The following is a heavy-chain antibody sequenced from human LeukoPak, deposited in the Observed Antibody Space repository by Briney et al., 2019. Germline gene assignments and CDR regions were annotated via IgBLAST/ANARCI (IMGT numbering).Heavy chain of an antibody. V-gene: IGHV4-39*07. D-gene: IGHD5-24*01. CDR2: IYYSGST. Sequence: PSETLSLTCTVSGGSISSSSYYWGWIRQPPGKGLEWIGSIYYSGSTYYNPSLKSRVTISVDTSKNQFSLKLSSVTAADTAVYYCARGAMATNHWGQGTLVNVSS. J-gene: IGHJ5*02. CDR1: GGSISSSSYY. CDR3: ARGAMATNH.